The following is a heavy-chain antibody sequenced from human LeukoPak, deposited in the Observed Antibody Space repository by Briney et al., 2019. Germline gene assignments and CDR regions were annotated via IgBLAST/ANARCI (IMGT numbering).Heavy chain of an antibody. CDR3: ARADRLHGGPYLIGP. CDR1: GFSFTDYY. Sequence: GASVKVSCKASGFSFTDYYMHWVRQAPGQGLEWMGWINLYNSDIKSAQKFQGKFIMTRDTSITTVYMEVTWLTSDDTAIYYCARADRLHGGPYLIGPWGQGTLVTVSS. D-gene: IGHD2-21*01. V-gene: IGHV1-2*02. J-gene: IGHJ5*02. CDR2: INLYNSDI.